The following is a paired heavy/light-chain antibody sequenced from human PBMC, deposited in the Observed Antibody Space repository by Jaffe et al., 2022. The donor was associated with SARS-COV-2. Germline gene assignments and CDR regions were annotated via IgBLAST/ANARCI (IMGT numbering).Light chain of an antibody. CDR3: QQYNNWPVG. J-gene: IGKJ1*01. Sequence: EIVMTQSPATLSVSPGERATLSCRASQSVSSNLAWYQQKPGQAPRLLIYGASTRATGIPARFSGSGSGTEFTLTISSLQSEDFAVYYCQQYNNWPVGFGQGTKVEIK. CDR2: GAS. CDR1: QSVSSN. V-gene: IGKV3-15*01.
Heavy chain of an antibody. Sequence: QVQLQQWGAGLLKPSETLSLTCAVYGGSFSGYYWSWIRQPPGKGLEWIGEINHSGSTNYNPSLKSRVTISVDTSKNQFSLKLSSVTAADTAVYYCARASRPPYYYGSGSYLNWFDPWGQGTLVTVSS. V-gene: IGHV4-34*01. CDR1: GGSFSGYY. D-gene: IGHD3-10*01. CDR3: ARASRPPYYYGSGSYLNWFDP. J-gene: IGHJ5*02. CDR2: INHSGST.